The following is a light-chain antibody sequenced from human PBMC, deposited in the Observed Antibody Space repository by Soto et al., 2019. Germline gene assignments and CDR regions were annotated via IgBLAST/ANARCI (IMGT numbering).Light chain of an antibody. CDR3: QQYDNLPLT. V-gene: IGKV1-33*01. CDR2: DAS. Sequence: DIQMTQSPSTLSASVGDGVTITCRASQSISTWLAWYQQKSGKAPKLLIYDASDLETGVPSRFSGSGSGTDFTFTINSLQPEDIATYYCQQYDNLPLTFGGGTKVEIK. J-gene: IGKJ4*01. CDR1: QSISTW.